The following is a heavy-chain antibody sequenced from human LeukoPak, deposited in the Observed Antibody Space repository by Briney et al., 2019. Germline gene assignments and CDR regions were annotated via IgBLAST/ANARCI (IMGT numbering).Heavy chain of an antibody. Sequence: SETLSLTCTVSGGSITGSYWSWLRQTPGKGLEWIGYIYYSGTTNYSPSLRSRVTMPVDTSNKQFSLKLRSVTAADTAVYYCARSKVTYYYDAGGYYYFDYWGQGALVTVSS. J-gene: IGHJ4*02. CDR3: ARSKVTYYYDAGGYYYFDY. V-gene: IGHV4-59*01. CDR1: GGSITGSY. CDR2: IYYSGTT. D-gene: IGHD3-22*01.